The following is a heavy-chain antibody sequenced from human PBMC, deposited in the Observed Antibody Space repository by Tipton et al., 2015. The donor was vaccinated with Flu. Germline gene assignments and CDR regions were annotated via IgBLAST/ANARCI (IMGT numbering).Heavy chain of an antibody. CDR2: VSSSGVLT. J-gene: IGHJ4*02. D-gene: IGHD4-17*01. Sequence: GSLRLSCAASGFTFSNYAMTWVRQAPGRGLGWVSAVSSSGVLTYYADSVKGRFTVSRDNSQNTVYLQMNSLRAEDTAVYYCAKTIGDYGSYYFDWWGQGTLVTVSS. CDR3: AKTIGDYGSYYFDW. V-gene: IGHV3-23*01. CDR1: GFTFSNYA.